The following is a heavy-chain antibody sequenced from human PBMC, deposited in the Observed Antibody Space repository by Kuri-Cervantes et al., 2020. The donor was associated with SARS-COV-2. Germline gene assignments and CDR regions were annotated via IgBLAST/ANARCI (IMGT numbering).Heavy chain of an antibody. CDR3: ARDYCSSTSCDNDAFDI. CDR2: ISSGSNYI. V-gene: IGHV3-21*01. CDR1: GITFITYT. D-gene: IGHD2-2*02. J-gene: IGHJ3*02. Sequence: GGSLRLSCAASGITFITYTMNWVRQAPGKGLEWISSISSGSNYIYYADSVKGRFTISRDNAKNSLYLQMNSLRAEDTAVYYCARDYCSSTSCDNDAFDIWGQGTMVTVSS.